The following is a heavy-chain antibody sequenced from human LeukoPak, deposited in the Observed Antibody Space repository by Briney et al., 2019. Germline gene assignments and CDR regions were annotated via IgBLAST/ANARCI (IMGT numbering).Heavy chain of an antibody. J-gene: IGHJ3*02. V-gene: IGHV4-59*01. CDR2: IYSSGST. Sequence: SETLSLTCTVSGGSISSYYWSWIRQPPGKGLECIGYIYSSGSTNYNPSLKSRVTISVETSKNLFSLKLSSVTAADTAVYYCAREGARWEPSFSAFDIWGQGTMVTVSS. CDR3: AREGARWEPSFSAFDI. CDR1: GGSISSYY. D-gene: IGHD1-26*01.